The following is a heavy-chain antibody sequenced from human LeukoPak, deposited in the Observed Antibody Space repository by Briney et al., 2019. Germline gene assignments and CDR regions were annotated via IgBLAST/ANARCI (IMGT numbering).Heavy chain of an antibody. V-gene: IGHV3-64*04. D-gene: IGHD3-10*01. CDR3: AKDREKSGNYYYYGMDV. Sequence: GGSLRLSCSASGLTFSSSAMYCVRQAPGKGLEYVSAFSSDGSSTFYADSVKGRFTISRDNSKNTLYLQMNSLRAEDTAVYYCAKDREKSGNYYYYGMDVWGQGTTVTVSS. CDR1: GLTFSSSA. J-gene: IGHJ6*02. CDR2: FSSDGSST.